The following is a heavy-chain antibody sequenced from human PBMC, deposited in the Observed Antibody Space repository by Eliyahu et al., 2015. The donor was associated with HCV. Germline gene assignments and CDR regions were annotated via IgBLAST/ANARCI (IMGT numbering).Heavy chain of an antibody. D-gene: IGHD3-10*01. CDR3: ARIRITPAIEVRGVMDYYYYGMDV. V-gene: IGHV2-70*15. CDR1: GFSLSTSGMC. J-gene: IGHJ6*02. Sequence: QVTLRESGPALVKPTQTLTLTCTFSGFSLSTSGMCVSWIRQPPGKALEWLARIDWDDDKYYSTSLKTRLTISKDTSKNQVVLTMTNMDPVDTATYYCARIRITPAIEVRGVMDYYYYGMDVWGQGTTVTVSS. CDR2: IDWDDDK.